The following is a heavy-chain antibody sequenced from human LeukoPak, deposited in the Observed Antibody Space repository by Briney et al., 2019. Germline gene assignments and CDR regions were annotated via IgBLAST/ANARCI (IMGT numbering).Heavy chain of an antibody. D-gene: IGHD3-3*01. J-gene: IGHJ3*02. CDR3: ARRSGYYRDAFDI. CDR1: GFNFNAYW. V-gene: IGHV3-7*01. CDR2: IKQDESEK. Sequence: GGSLRLSCAASGFNFNAYWMNWVRQAPGKGLEWVANIKQDESEKNYVDSVKGRFTISRDNAKNLLYLQMNNLRAEDTAVYYCARRSGYYRDAFDIWGQGTMVTVSS.